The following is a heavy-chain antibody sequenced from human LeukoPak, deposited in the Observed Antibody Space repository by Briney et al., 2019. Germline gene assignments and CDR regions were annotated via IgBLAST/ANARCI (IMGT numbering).Heavy chain of an antibody. J-gene: IGHJ4*02. Sequence: PGGSLRLSCAASGFTFSASDMNWVRQTPGKGLEWVSSISSSSSYIYYADSVKGRFTISRDNAKNSLYLQMNSLRAEDTAVYYCARVRSIGDLDSSSWYYFDYWGQGTLVTVSS. CDR2: ISSSSSYI. D-gene: IGHD6-13*01. V-gene: IGHV3-21*01. CDR3: ARVRSIGDLDSSSWYYFDY. CDR1: GFTFSASD.